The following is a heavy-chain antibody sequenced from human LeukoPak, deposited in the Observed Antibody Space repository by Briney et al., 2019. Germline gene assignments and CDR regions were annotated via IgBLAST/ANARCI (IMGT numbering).Heavy chain of an antibody. D-gene: IGHD3-22*01. Sequence: PGGSLRLSCAASGFTFDDYAMHWVRQAPGKGLEWVSGISWNSGSIGYADSVKGRFTISRDNAKNSLYLQMNSLRAEDTALYYCARGGAYYYDSSGYYPANSFDPWGQGTLVTVSS. J-gene: IGHJ5*02. V-gene: IGHV3-9*01. CDR3: ARGGAYYYDSSGYYPANSFDP. CDR1: GFTFDDYA. CDR2: ISWNSGSI.